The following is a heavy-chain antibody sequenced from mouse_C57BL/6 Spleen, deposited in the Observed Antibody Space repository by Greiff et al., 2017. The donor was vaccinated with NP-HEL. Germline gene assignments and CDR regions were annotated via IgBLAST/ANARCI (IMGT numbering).Heavy chain of an antibody. J-gene: IGHJ2*01. V-gene: IGHV1-18*01. D-gene: IGHD2-1*01. CDR1: GYTFTDYN. CDR2: INPNNGGT. Sequence: EVQLQQSGPELVKPGASVKIPCKASGYTFTDYNMDWVKQSHGKSLEWIGDINPNNGGTIYNQKFKGKATLTVDKSSSTAYMELRSLTSEDTAVYYCARKEVYYGNFYYFDYWGQGTTLTVSS. CDR3: ARKEVYYGNFYYFDY.